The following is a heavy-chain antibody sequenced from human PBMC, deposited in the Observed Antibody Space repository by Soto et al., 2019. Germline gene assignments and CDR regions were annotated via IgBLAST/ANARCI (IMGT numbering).Heavy chain of an antibody. V-gene: IGHV1-69*12. CDR1: GATFSRYA. Sequence: QVQLVQSGAEVKKPGSSVKVSCKASGATFSRYAISWVRQAPGQGLEWMGGIIPIFGTTNYEQKFQGRVTITADESTSTAYMELSSLRSEDTAMYYCASPLPAASPYYYVGMDVWGQGTTGTVSS. CDR2: IIPIFGTT. CDR3: ASPLPAASPYYYVGMDV. J-gene: IGHJ6*02. D-gene: IGHD2-2*01.